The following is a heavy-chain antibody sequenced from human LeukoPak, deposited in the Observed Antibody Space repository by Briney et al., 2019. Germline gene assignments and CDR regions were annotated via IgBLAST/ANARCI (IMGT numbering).Heavy chain of an antibody. CDR2: ISGSGGST. CDR1: GFTFSSYA. D-gene: IGHD1-20*01. V-gene: IGHV3-23*01. J-gene: IGHJ4*02. Sequence: GGSLRLSCAASGFTFSSYAMSWVRQAPGKGLEWVSAISGSGGSTYYADSVKGRFTISRDNSKNTLYLQMISLRAEDTAVYYCAKVGWHNWNPDYWGQGTLVTVSS. CDR3: AKVGWHNWNPDY.